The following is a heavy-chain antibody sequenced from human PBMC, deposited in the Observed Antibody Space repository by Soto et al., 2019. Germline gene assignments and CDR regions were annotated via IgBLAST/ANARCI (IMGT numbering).Heavy chain of an antibody. J-gene: IGHJ4*02. Sequence: GGSLRLSCAASGFTFSSYAMSWVRQAPGKGLEWVSAISGSGGSTYYADSVKGRFTISRDNSKNTLYLQMNSLRAEDTAVYYCAKFSLVAATPRGRYFDYWGQGTLVTVSS. CDR1: GFTFSSYA. CDR3: AKFSLVAATPRGRYFDY. V-gene: IGHV3-23*01. CDR2: ISGSGGST. D-gene: IGHD2-15*01.